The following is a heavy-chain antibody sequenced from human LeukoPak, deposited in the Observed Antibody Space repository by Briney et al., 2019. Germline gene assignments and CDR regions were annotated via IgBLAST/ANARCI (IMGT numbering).Heavy chain of an antibody. J-gene: IGHJ4*02. CDR1: GGSISSYY. V-gene: IGHV4-59*01. Sequence: SETLSLTCTVSGGSISSYYWSWIRQPPGKGLEWIGYIYYSGSTNYNPSLKSRVTISVDTSKNQFSLKLSSVTAADTAVYYCARGVSTGLFDYWGRGTLVTVSS. CDR2: IYYSGST. CDR3: ARGVSTGLFDY. D-gene: IGHD3-9*01.